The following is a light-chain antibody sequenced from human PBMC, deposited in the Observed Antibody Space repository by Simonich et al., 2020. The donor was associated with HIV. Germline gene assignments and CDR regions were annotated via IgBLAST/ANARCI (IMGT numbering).Light chain of an antibody. J-gene: IGKJ2*01. V-gene: IGKV4-1*01. CDR3: QQYYSTPPYT. CDR1: QSVLYSSNNKNY. CDR2: GAS. Sequence: DIVMTQSPDSLTMSLGERATINCRSGQSVLYSSNNKNYLVWYKQKPGQPPKLLIYGASTRESGVPDRLSGSGSGTDFTLTISSLQAEDVAVYYCQQYYSTPPYTFGQGTKLEIK.